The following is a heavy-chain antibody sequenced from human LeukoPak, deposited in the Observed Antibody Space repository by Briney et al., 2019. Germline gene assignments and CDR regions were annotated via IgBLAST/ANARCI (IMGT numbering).Heavy chain of an antibody. CDR3: ARDSSTTWFGGDSK. CDR2: ISTDGSNK. J-gene: IGHJ4*02. V-gene: IGHV3-30*09. D-gene: IGHD3-10*01. Sequence: GGSLRLSCAASGFTFSSYAMHWVRQAPGKGLEWVALISTDGSNKNYADSVKGRFAISRDNSKHMLYLQMNSLRAEDTAVYWCARDSSTTWFGGDSKWGQGVLVIVSS. CDR1: GFTFSSYA.